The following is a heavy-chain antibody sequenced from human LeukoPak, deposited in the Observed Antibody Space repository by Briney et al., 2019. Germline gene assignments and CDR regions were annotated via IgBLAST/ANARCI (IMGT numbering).Heavy chain of an antibody. CDR3: AREGGFYRPLDY. J-gene: IGHJ4*02. V-gene: IGHV4-4*02. D-gene: IGHD6-25*01. Sequence: PSETLSLTCDVSDGSVTSTNWWTWFRQPPGKGLEWIGEVHLDGRTNYNPSLKSRLVMSADLPENHISLKLTSVIAADTAVYYCAREGGFYRPLDYSGQGTLVTVSS. CDR1: DGSVTSTNW. CDR2: VHLDGRT.